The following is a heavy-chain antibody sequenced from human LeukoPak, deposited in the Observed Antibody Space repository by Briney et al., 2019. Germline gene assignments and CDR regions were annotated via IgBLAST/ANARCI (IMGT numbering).Heavy chain of an antibody. CDR3: ATDRVDLVDY. CDR2: FDPEDGET. J-gene: IGHJ4*02. Sequence: GASVKVSCKASGYTFTGYYMHWVRQAPGQGLGWMGGFDPEDGETIYAQKFQGRVTMTEDTSTDTAYMELSSLRSEDTAVYYCATDRVDLVDYWGQGTLVTVSS. D-gene: IGHD2-2*01. V-gene: IGHV1-24*01. CDR1: GYTFTGYY.